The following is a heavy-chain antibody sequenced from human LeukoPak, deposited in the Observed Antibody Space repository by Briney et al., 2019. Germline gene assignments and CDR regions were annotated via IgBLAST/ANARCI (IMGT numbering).Heavy chain of an antibody. D-gene: IGHD1-26*01. Sequence: GGSLRLSCAASEFTLSSYWMHWVRQAPGKGLVWVSRINTDGSTTSYADSVKGRFTISRDNAKNTLYLQMNSLRAEDTAMYYCARRGYSGSPLDYWGQGTLVTVSS. V-gene: IGHV3-74*01. J-gene: IGHJ4*02. CDR1: EFTLSSYW. CDR3: ARRGYSGSPLDY. CDR2: INTDGSTT.